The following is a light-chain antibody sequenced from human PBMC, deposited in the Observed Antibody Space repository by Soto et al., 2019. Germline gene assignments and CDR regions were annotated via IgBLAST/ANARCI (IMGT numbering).Light chain of an antibody. Sequence: DIVLTQSPGTLSLSPGARATLSCRSSQSVSSNYLAWYQQKPDQAPRLVIYDVSGRATGIPDRFSGSGSGTDFTLTISRLEPEDSAVYYCQQYNNWPPITCGQGTLLETK. J-gene: IGKJ5*01. CDR2: DVS. V-gene: IGKV3-20*01. CDR1: QSVSSNY. CDR3: QQYNNWPPIT.